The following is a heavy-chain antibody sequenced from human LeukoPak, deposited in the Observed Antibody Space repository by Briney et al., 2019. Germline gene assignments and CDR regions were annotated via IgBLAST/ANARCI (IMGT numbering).Heavy chain of an antibody. CDR2: IYDSGST. CDR3: ARLPPGPLDAFDI. Sequence: SETLSLTCTVSGGSISSYYWSWIRQPPGKGLEWIGYIYDSGSTNYNPSLRSRVTISVDTSKNQFSLKLSSVTAADTAVYYCARLPPGPLDAFDIWGQGTMVTVSS. CDR1: GGSISSYY. V-gene: IGHV4-59*01. J-gene: IGHJ3*02.